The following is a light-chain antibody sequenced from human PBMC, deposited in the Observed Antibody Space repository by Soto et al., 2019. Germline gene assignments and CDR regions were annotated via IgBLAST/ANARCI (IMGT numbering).Light chain of an antibody. Sequence: QSVLTQPASVSGSPGQSITISCTGTSSDVGGYNYVSWYQQHPGKAPKLMIYEVSNRPSEVSNRFSGSKSGNTASLTISGLQAEDEADYYCSSYTSSSTLVVFGTGTKSPS. J-gene: IGLJ1*01. CDR3: SSYTSSSTLVV. V-gene: IGLV2-14*01. CDR2: EVS. CDR1: SSDVGGYNY.